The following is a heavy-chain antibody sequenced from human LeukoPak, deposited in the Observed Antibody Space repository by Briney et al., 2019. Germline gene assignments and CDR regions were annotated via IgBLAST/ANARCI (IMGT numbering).Heavy chain of an antibody. Sequence: ASVKVSCKASGGTFSSYAISWVRQAPGQGLEWMGGIIPIFGTANYAQKFQGRVTITADESTSTAYMELSSLRSEDTAVYYCASIAARLTSYYFDYWGQETLVTVSS. D-gene: IGHD6-6*01. CDR2: IIPIFGTA. J-gene: IGHJ4*02. V-gene: IGHV1-69*01. CDR1: GGTFSSYA. CDR3: ASIAARLTSYYFDY.